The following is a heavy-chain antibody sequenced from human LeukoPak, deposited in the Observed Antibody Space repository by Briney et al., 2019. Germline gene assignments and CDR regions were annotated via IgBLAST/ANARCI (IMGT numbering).Heavy chain of an antibody. CDR2: INADGSST. J-gene: IGHJ4*02. V-gene: IGHV3-74*03. Sequence: GGSLRLSCAVSGFTFSSYWMHWVRQAPGKGLVWVSRINADGSSTTYADSVKGRFTISRDNAKNTLYLQMNSLRAEDTAFYYCAKDNRRHYTSGPNPDSLHWGQGALVTVSS. D-gene: IGHD6-19*01. CDR1: GFTFSSYW. CDR3: AKDNRRHYTSGPNPDSLH.